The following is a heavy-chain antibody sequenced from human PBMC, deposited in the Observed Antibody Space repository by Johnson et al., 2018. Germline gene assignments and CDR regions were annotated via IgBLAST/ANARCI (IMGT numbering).Heavy chain of an antibody. Sequence: QVQLQESGPGLVKPSGTLSLTCAVSGGSISSSNWWSWVRQPPGKGLAWIGDIYHSGSTNYNPSLKSRVTISVDKSKNQFSLKLSSVTAADTAVYYFAREGPDYYDSSGFDAFDIWGQGTMVTVSS. CDR2: IYHSGST. CDR1: GGSISSSNW. D-gene: IGHD3-22*01. CDR3: AREGPDYYDSSGFDAFDI. V-gene: IGHV4-4*02. J-gene: IGHJ3*02.